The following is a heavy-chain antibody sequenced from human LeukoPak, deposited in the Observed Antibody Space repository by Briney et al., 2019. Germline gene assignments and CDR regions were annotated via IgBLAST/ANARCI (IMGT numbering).Heavy chain of an antibody. D-gene: IGHD3-22*01. CDR3: ARVVRYDSSGQNAFDI. CDR1: GFTFSSYG. Sequence: PGGSLRLSCAASGFTFSSYGMSWVRQAPGKGLEWVSAISGSGGSTYYADSVKGRFTISRDNSKNTLYLQMNSLRAEDTAVYYCARVVRYDSSGQNAFDIWGQGTMVTVSS. CDR2: ISGSGGST. J-gene: IGHJ3*02. V-gene: IGHV3-23*01.